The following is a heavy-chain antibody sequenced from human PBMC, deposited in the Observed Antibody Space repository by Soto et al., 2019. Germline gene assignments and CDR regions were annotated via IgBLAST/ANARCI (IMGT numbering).Heavy chain of an antibody. J-gene: IGHJ6*02. Sequence: QVQLVQSGAEVKKPGASVKVSCKASGYTFTRSGISWVRQAPGQGLGTYNGDTNYAQTFQGRVTMTTDTSTNTVHMEVRSLRSDDTAVYYCAREGVAPYYYYGMDVWGQGTPVTVSS. CDR1: GYTFTRSG. V-gene: IGHV1-18*01. D-gene: IGHD5-12*01. CDR2: TYNGDT. CDR3: AREGVAPYYYYGMDV.